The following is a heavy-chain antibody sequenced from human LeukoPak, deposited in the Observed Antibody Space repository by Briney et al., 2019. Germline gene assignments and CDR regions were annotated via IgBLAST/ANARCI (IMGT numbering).Heavy chain of an antibody. J-gene: IGHJ5*02. V-gene: IGHV1-18*01. CDR1: GYTFTNYG. CDR3: ARDWDAMNNCFDP. CDR2: ISTNSDIR. Sequence: GASVKVFCKASGYTFTNYGISWVRQAPGQGLEWMGWISTNSDIRTYAQTLQGRFTMTTDTATTTAYMELDNLTFDDTAVYYCARDWDAMNNCFDPWGQGTPVTVSS. D-gene: IGHD1-26*01.